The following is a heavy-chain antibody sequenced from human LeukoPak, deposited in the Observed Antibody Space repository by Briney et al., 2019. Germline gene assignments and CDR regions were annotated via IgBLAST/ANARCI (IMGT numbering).Heavy chain of an antibody. CDR1: VGTFSSYA. J-gene: IGHJ5*02. V-gene: IGHV1-69*13. CDR2: IIPIFGTA. CDR3: ARDHRLQLENWFDP. D-gene: IGHD6-13*01. Sequence: SVKVSCKASVGTFSSYAISWVRQAPGQGLEWMGGIIPIFGTANYAQKFQGRVTITADESTSTAYMELSSLRSEDTAVYYCARDHRLQLENWFDPWGQGTLVTVSS.